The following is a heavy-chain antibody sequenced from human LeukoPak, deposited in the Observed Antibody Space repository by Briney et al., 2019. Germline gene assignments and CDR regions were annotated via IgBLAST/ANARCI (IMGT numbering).Heavy chain of an antibody. V-gene: IGHV4-31*03. CDR3: ASYGDRCFDY. J-gene: IGHJ4*02. CDR1: GGSLNSGGYY. D-gene: IGHD4-17*01. Sequence: SETLPLTCTVSGGSLNSGGYYWRWIRQPPGKGLEWIGYIYYSGSTYYNPSLRSRVSISVDTSKNQFSLKLSSVTAADTAVYYCASYGDRCFDYWGQGTLVTVSS. CDR2: IYYSGST.